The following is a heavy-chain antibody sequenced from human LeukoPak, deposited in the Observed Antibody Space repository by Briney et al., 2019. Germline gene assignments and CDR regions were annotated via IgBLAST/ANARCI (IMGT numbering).Heavy chain of an antibody. CDR3: ARAVVVTAIYTSPAEYFQH. J-gene: IGHJ1*01. V-gene: IGHV3-30-3*01. CDR2: ISYDGSNK. Sequence: PGGSLRLSCAASGFTFSSYAMHWVRQAPGKGLEWVAVISYDGSNKYYADSVKGRFTISRDNSKNTLYLQMNSLRAEDTAVYYCARAVVVTAIYTSPAEYFQHWGQGTLVTVSS. CDR1: GFTFSSYA. D-gene: IGHD2-21*02.